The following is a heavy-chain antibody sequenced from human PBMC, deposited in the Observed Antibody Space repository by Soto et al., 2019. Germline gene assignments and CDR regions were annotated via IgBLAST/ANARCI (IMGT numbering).Heavy chain of an antibody. CDR3: ARDLLYYYDSSGYPDPKRLPAGMDV. V-gene: IGHV4-4*02. CDR1: GGSISSSNW. Sequence: SETLSLTCAVSGGSISSSNWWSWVRQPPGKGLEWIGEIYHSGSTNYNPSLKSRVTISVDKSKNQFSLKLSSVTAADTAVYYCARDLLYYYDSSGYPDPKRLPAGMDVWGQGTTVTVSS. J-gene: IGHJ6*02. D-gene: IGHD3-22*01. CDR2: IYHSGST.